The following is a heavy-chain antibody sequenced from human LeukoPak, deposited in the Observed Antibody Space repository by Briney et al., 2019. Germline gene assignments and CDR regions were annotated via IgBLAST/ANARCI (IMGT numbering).Heavy chain of an antibody. V-gene: IGHV3-11*04. J-gene: IGHJ4*02. Sequence: PGGSLRLSCAASGFTFSAYYMSWIRQAPGQGLEWVSYISSSGSTIYYADAVKARFTISRDNAKNSLYLQMNSLRAEDTAVYYCARGMSLGISLDYWGQGTLVTVSS. CDR1: GFTFSAYY. D-gene: IGHD7-27*01. CDR2: ISSSGSTI. CDR3: ARGMSLGISLDY.